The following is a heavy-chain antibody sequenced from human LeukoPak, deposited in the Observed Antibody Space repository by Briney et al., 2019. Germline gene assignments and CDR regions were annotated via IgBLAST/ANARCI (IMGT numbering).Heavy chain of an antibody. V-gene: IGHV1-24*01. J-gene: IGHJ4*02. D-gene: IGHD1-1*01. CDR1: GYTLSELS. CDR2: FDPEDGET. Sequence: ASVKVSCKVSGYTLSELSIHWVRQGPGKGLEWLGGFDPEDGETIYAQKFQGRVTMTRDTSISTAYMELSRLRSDDTAVYYCARVWPRAGTTLGYWGQGTLVTVSS. CDR3: ARVWPRAGTTLGY.